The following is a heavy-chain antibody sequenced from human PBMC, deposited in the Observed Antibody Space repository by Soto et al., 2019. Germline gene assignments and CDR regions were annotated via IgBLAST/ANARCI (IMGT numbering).Heavy chain of an antibody. CDR3: ARDRGTLRVYGMDV. J-gene: IGHJ6*02. CDR1: GFTFSSYA. D-gene: IGHD3-10*01. V-gene: IGHV3-30-3*01. CDR2: ISYDGSNK. Sequence: QVQLVESGGGVVQPGRSLRLSCAASGFTFSSYAMHWVRQAPGKGLEWVAVISYDGSNKYYADSVKGRFTISRDNSKNTLYLQMNSLRAEDTAVYYCARDRGTLRVYGMDVWGQGTTVTVSS.